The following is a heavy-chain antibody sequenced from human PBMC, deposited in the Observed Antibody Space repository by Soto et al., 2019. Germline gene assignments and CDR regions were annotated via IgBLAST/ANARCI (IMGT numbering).Heavy chain of an antibody. CDR2: IRSSGGRT. V-gene: IGHV3-23*01. D-gene: IGHD3-9*01. J-gene: IGHJ4*02. CDR1: GFTTSRLA. CDR3: AKDQTPGYAADWAVGYYFHF. Sequence: EVQLLESGGGLVQPGGSLRLSCALSGFTTSRLAMSWVRQAPGKGLEWVSAIRSSGGRTYYAESVKGRFTISRDTSKNTLYVQMHSLRAEDTAVYYCAKDQTPGYAADWAVGYYFHFWGQGTLVTVSS.